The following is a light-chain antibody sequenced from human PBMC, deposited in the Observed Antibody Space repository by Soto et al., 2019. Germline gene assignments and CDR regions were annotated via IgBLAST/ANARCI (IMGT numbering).Light chain of an antibody. CDR2: EVS. CDR3: LSKTSSSSYV. J-gene: IGLJ1*01. CDR1: TSDVVGYNY. Sequence: QSVLTQPASVSGSPGQSITISCTGTTSDVVGYNYVSWYQQHPGKVPKLLIHEVSNRPSGVSNRFSGSKSGNTASLPISGLQAEDEADYYCLSKTSSSSYVFGTGTKLTVL. V-gene: IGLV2-14*01.